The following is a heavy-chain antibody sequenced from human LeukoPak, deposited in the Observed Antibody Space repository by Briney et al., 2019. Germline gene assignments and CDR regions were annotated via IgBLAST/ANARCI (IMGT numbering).Heavy chain of an antibody. CDR2: IIPIFGTA. D-gene: IGHD3-22*01. V-gene: IGHV1-69*05. J-gene: IGHJ4*02. Sequence: SVKVSCKASGYTFTSYGISWVRQAPGQGLEWMGGIIPIFGTANYAQKFQGRVTITTDESTSTAYMELSSLRSEDTAVYYCAPVALLRGSSGYYYYSDYWGQGTLVTVSS. CDR3: APVALLRGSSGYYYYSDY. CDR1: GYTFTSYG.